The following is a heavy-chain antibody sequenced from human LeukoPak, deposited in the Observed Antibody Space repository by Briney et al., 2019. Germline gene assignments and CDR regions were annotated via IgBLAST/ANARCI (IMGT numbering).Heavy chain of an antibody. D-gene: IGHD1-1*01. V-gene: IGHV3-48*03. J-gene: IGHJ3*02. Sequence: PGGSLRLSCAASGFAFSSYEMNWVRQAPGKGLEWVSYISSIGSTIYYADSVKGRFAISRDDAKNSLYLQMNSLRAEDTAVYYCARNNDYSSHAFDIWGQGTMVTVSS. CDR3: ARNNDYSSHAFDI. CDR2: ISSIGSTI. CDR1: GFAFSSYE.